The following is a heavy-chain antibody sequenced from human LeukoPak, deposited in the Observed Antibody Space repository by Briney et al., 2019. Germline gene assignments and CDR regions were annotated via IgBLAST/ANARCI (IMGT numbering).Heavy chain of an antibody. CDR3: ARGSDSSGYYHDY. Sequence: GASVKVSCKATGYTFTGYYMHWVRQAPGQGLEWMGWINPNSGGTNYAQKFQGRVTMTRDMSTSTVYMELSSLRSEDTAVYYCARGSDSSGYYHDYWGQGTLVTVSS. CDR2: INPNSGGT. CDR1: GYTFTGYY. V-gene: IGHV1-2*02. J-gene: IGHJ4*02. D-gene: IGHD3-22*01.